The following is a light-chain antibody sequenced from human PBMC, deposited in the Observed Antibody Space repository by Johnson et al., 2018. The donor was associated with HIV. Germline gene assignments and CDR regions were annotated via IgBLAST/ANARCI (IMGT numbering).Light chain of an antibody. CDR2: ENN. Sequence: QSVLTQPPSVSAAPGQKVTISCSGSSSDIGKNYVSWYQQLPGTAPKLLVYENNKRPSGIPDRFSGSKSGTSATLDITGLQAGDEADYYCGTWVNSVSDPYVFRTGTTVPVL. V-gene: IGLV1-51*02. CDR3: GTWVNSVSDPYV. J-gene: IGLJ1*01. CDR1: SSDIGKNY.